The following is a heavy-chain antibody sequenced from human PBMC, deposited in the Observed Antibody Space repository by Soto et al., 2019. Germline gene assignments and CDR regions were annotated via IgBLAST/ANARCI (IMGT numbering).Heavy chain of an antibody. D-gene: IGHD2-15*01. Sequence: LSCAASGFTFSDYYMSWIRQAPGKGLEWVSYISSSGSTIYYADSVKGRFTISRDNAKNSLYLQMNSLRAEDTAVYYCAREGYCSGGSCYSVWCFDPWGQGTLVTVSS. CDR1: GFTFSDYY. CDR3: AREGYCSGGSCYSVWCFDP. CDR2: ISSSGSTI. V-gene: IGHV3-11*01. J-gene: IGHJ5*02.